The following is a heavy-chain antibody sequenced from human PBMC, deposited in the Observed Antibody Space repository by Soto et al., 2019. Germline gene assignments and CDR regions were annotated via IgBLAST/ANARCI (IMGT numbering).Heavy chain of an antibody. CDR1: GGSISSGGYY. Sequence: QVQLQESGPGLVKPSQTLSLTCTVSGGSISSGGYYWTWIRQHPGKGLERIGYNYYTGITYYNPSLKSRVTIPLDTSKDQFSLKLSSVTAADTAVYYCARGSSIAGLYYGMDVWGQGTTVTVSS. V-gene: IGHV4-31*03. CDR2: NYYTGIT. J-gene: IGHJ6*02. D-gene: IGHD6-6*01. CDR3: ARGSSIAGLYYGMDV.